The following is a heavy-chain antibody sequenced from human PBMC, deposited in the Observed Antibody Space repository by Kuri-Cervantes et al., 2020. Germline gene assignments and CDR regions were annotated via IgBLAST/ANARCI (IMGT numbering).Heavy chain of an antibody. CDR3: ARGSTGYGNFDY. J-gene: IGHJ4*02. CDR1: GFTFSSYW. CDR2: IKQDGSEK. Sequence: LSLTCAASGFTFSSYWMSWVRQAPGKGLEWVANIKQDGSEKYYVDSVKGRFTISRDNAKNSLYLQMNSLRAEDTAVYYCARGSTGYGNFDYWGRGTLVTVSS. D-gene: IGHD5-12*01. V-gene: IGHV3-7*01.